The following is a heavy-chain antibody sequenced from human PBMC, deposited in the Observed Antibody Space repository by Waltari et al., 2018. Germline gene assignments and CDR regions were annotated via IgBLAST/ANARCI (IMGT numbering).Heavy chain of an antibody. CDR3: ARPYCSSASCYGAFDI. J-gene: IGHJ3*02. V-gene: IGHV4-34*01. CDR2: INHSGST. D-gene: IGHD2-2*01. CDR1: GGSFSGYH. Sequence: QVQLQQWGAGLLKPSETLSLTFAVYGGSFSGYHWSWIRQPPGKGLEWIGEINHSGSTNYNSSLKSRVTISVDTSKNQFSLKLRSVTAADTAVYYCARPYCSSASCYGAFDIWGQGTMVTVSS.